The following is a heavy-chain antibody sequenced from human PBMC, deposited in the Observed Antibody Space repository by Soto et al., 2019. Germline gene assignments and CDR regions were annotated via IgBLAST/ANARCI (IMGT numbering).Heavy chain of an antibody. CDR3: ARDKPYGSGGSCYSSHAFDI. V-gene: IGHV3-30-3*01. D-gene: IGHD2-15*01. J-gene: IGHJ3*02. CDR2: ISYDGSNK. CDR1: GFTFSSYA. Sequence: QVQLVESGGGVVQPGRSLRLSCAASGFTFSSYAMHWVRQAPGKGLEWVAVISYDGSNKYYADSVKGRFTISRDNSKNTLYLQMNSLRAEDTAVYYWARDKPYGSGGSCYSSHAFDIWGQGTMVTVSS.